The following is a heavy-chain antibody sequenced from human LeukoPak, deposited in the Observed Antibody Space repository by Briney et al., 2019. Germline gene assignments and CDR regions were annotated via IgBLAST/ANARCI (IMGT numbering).Heavy chain of an antibody. CDR1: GYSFGSYG. Sequence: ASVKASCKASGYSFGSYGIGWVRQAPGQGLEWMGWISAYNGNTDYAQNLQGRLTMTTDTSTSTAYMDLKSLRSDDTAVYYCATDSPETAAFDYWGQGTLVTVSS. J-gene: IGHJ4*02. V-gene: IGHV1-18*01. D-gene: IGHD1-1*01. CDR3: ATDSPETAAFDY. CDR2: ISAYNGNT.